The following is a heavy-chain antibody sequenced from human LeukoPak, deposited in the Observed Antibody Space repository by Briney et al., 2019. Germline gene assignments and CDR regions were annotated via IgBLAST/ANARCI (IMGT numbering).Heavy chain of an antibody. CDR2: TYYRSKWYN. CDR1: GDSVSSNSAA. CDR3: ARDYYDSSGYSRLVDY. V-gene: IGHV6-1*01. J-gene: IGHJ4*02. D-gene: IGHD3-22*01. Sequence: SQTLSLTCAICGDSVSSNSAAWNWIRQSPSRGLEWLGRTYYRSKWYNDYAVSVKSRITINPDTSKNQFSLQLNSVTPEDTAVYYCARDYYDSSGYSRLVDYWGQGTLVTVSS.